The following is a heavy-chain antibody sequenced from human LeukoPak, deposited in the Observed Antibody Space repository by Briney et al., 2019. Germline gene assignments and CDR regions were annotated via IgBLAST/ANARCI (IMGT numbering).Heavy chain of an antibody. D-gene: IGHD3-9*01. CDR2: IYPGDSDT. J-gene: IGHJ4*02. V-gene: IGHV5-51*01. CDR1: GYSFTSYW. CDR3: ARRGRGYFDWLSQFDY. Sequence: GESLKISCEGSGYSFTSYWSGWVRQIPGKGLEWMGIIYPGDSDTRYSPSFQGQVTISADKSISTDYLQWSSLKASDTAMYYCARRGRGYFDWLSQFDYWGQGTLVTVSS.